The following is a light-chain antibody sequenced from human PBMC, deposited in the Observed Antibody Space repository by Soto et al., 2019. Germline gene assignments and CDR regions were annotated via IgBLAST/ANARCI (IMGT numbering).Light chain of an antibody. CDR1: QSISSY. J-gene: IGKJ1*01. Sequence: IQLTQSPSSLSASVVDRVTITCRASQSISSYLNWYQQKPGKAPKVLIYAASSLQSGVPSRFSGSGSGTDFTLTISSLQPEDFATYYCQQSYSIPWTFGQGTKVDI. CDR2: AAS. CDR3: QQSYSIPWT. V-gene: IGKV1-39*01.